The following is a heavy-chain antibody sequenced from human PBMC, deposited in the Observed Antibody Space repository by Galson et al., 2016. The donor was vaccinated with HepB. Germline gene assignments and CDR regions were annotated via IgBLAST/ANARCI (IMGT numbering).Heavy chain of an antibody. CDR2: IYSGGST. CDR1: GFTVYNNY. Sequence: SLRLSCAASGFTVYNNYMCWVRQAPGKGLDWVSLIYSGGSTSYADSVKGRFTISRDSSKNTLFLQMNSLRVEDTAVYYCGRDVGPWGPGTLVTVSS. V-gene: IGHV3-53*01. CDR3: GRDVGP. J-gene: IGHJ5*02.